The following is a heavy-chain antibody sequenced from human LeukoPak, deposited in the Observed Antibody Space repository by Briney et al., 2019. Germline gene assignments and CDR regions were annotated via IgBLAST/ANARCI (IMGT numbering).Heavy chain of an antibody. CDR1: GFSFSTYG. Sequence: PGGSLRLSCAASGFSFSTYGMHWVRQAPGKGLEWVAFIRYDGSNKYYADSVKGRFTISRDNSKNTLYLQMNSLRVADTAVYYCAKVPLVATISKDGFDIWGQGTMVTVSS. CDR2: IRYDGSNK. J-gene: IGHJ3*02. V-gene: IGHV3-30*02. CDR3: AKVPLVATISKDGFDI. D-gene: IGHD5-12*01.